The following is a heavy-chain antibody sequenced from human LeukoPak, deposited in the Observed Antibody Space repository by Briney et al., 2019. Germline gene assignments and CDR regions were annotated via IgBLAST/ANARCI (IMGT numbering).Heavy chain of an antibody. CDR3: ARGPYVDTAMPGIGY. V-gene: IGHV4-34*01. D-gene: IGHD5-18*01. CDR1: GGSFSGYY. CDR2: INHSGST. Sequence: SETLSLTCAVYGGSFSGYYWSWIRQPPGKGLEWIGEINHSGSTNYNPSLKSRVTISVDTSKNQFSLKLSSVTAADTAVYYCARGPYVDTAMPGIGYWGQGTLVTVSS. J-gene: IGHJ4*02.